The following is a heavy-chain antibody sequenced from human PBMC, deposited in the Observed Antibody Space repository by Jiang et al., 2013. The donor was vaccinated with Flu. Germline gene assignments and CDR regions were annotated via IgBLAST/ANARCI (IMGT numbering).Heavy chain of an antibody. Sequence: VQLVESGGGLVQPGGSVRLSCAASGFTFSSYWMHWVRQAPGKGLVWVSRINNDGSSTSYADSVKGRFTISRDNAKNTLYLQMNSLRAEDTAVYYCARVPGIVLMVYATHRGAFDIWGQGTMVTVSS. CDR1: GFTFSSYW. V-gene: IGHV3-74*01. CDR2: INNDGSST. J-gene: IGHJ3*02. D-gene: IGHD2-8*01. CDR3: ARVPGIVLMVYATHRGAFDI.